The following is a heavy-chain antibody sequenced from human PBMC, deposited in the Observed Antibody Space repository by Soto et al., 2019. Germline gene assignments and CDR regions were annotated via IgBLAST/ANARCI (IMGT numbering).Heavy chain of an antibody. CDR3: ATNVPDYCDYWYFDL. J-gene: IGHJ2*01. V-gene: IGHV4-31*03. CDR2: IYHTGST. CDR1: VGSISSNGYY. Sequence: QVQLQESGPGLVKPSQTLSLTCSVSVGSISSNGYYWSCIRQHPGKVLEVIGYIYHTGSTYYNPSLRGRVSPSVDTSKSQFSLKVSSWTAADTAVYYCATNVPDYCDYWYFDLWGRGTLATVSS. D-gene: IGHD3-22*01.